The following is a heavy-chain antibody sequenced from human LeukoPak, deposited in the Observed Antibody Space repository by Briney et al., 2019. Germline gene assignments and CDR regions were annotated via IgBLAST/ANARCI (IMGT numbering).Heavy chain of an antibody. V-gene: IGHV3-7*01. Sequence: PGGSLRLSCAASGFTFSSYWMSWVRQAPGKGLEWVANIKQDGSEKYYVDSVKGRFTISRDNAMNSLYLQMNSQRAEDTAVYYCARGDSGYSYGYMEDAFDIWGQGTMVTVSS. CDR3: ARGDSGYSYGYMEDAFDI. J-gene: IGHJ3*02. D-gene: IGHD5-18*01. CDR2: IKQDGSEK. CDR1: GFTFSSYW.